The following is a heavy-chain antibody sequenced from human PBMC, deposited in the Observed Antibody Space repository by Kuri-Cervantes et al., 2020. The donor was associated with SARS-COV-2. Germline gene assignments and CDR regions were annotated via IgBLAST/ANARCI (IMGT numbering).Heavy chain of an antibody. CDR1: GFTFSSYS. D-gene: IGHD3-22*01. Sequence: GGSLRLSCADSGFTFSSYSMNWVRQAPGKGLEWVSYISSSSSYIYYADSVKGRFTISRDNAKNSLYLQMNGLRAEDTAVYYCARAGDITMIVEYYFDYWGQGTLVTVSS. V-gene: IGHV3-21*01. J-gene: IGHJ4*02. CDR3: ARAGDITMIVEYYFDY. CDR2: ISSSSSYI.